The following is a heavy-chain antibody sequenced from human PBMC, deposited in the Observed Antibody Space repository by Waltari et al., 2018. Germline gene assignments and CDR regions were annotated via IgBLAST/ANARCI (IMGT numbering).Heavy chain of an antibody. CDR1: GFTFSDYS. V-gene: IGHV3-48*04. D-gene: IGHD6-13*01. Sequence: EAQLVESGGGLVQPGGSLRVSCAASGFTFSDYSMNWVRQAPGEGLELISYIISTSSMIYYADSVRGRFTISRDNAKNSLYLQMNSLRAEDTTVYYCAREAYSSSWFFDVWGQGTVVTVSS. CDR2: IISTSSMI. CDR3: AREAYSSSWFFDV. J-gene: IGHJ3*01.